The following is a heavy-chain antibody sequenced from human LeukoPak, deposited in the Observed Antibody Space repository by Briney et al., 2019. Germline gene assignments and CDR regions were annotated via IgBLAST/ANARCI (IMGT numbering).Heavy chain of an antibody. Sequence: ASVKVSCKASGYTFTSYGISWVRQAPGQGLEWMGWISAYNGNTNYAQKLQGRVTMTTDTSTSTAYMELRSLRSDDTAVYYCARGGTAMVTKYDAFDIWGQGTMVTVSS. CDR1: GYTFTSYG. CDR3: ARGGTAMVTKYDAFDI. D-gene: IGHD5-18*01. J-gene: IGHJ3*02. V-gene: IGHV1-18*04. CDR2: ISAYNGNT.